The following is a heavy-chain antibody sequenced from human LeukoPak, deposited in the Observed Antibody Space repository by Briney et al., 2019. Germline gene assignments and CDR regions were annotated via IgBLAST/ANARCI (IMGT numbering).Heavy chain of an antibody. CDR2: ISYDGSNK. D-gene: IGHD2-15*01. Sequence: GRSLRLSCAASGFTFSSYGMHWVRQAPGKGLEWVAVISYDGSNKYYADSVKGRFTISRDNSKNTLYLQMNSLRAEDTAVYYCARVYSTFCSGGSCYGSRVDYWGQGTLVTVSS. CDR1: GFTFSSYG. V-gene: IGHV3-30*03. CDR3: ARVYSTFCSGGSCYGSRVDY. J-gene: IGHJ4*02.